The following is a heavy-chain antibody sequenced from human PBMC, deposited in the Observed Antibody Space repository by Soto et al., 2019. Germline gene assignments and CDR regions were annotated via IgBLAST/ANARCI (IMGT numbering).Heavy chain of an antibody. V-gene: IGHV1-3*01. Sequence: ASVKVSCKASGYTFTSYAMHWVRQAPGQRLEWMGWINAGNGNTKYSQKFQGRVTITRDTSASTAYMELSSLRSEDTAVYYCARDGSEDFWSGYYSYYYYGMDVWGQGTTVTVSS. CDR3: ARDGSEDFWSGYYSYYYYGMDV. J-gene: IGHJ6*02. CDR2: INAGNGNT. CDR1: GYTFTSYA. D-gene: IGHD3-3*01.